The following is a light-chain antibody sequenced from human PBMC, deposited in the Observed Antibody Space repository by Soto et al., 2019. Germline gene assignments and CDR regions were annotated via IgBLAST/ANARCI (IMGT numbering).Light chain of an antibody. Sequence: EIALTHSPATLSFSTGRRATLSCRASQSVRTNLGWYQQKPGQAPNLLIYDASNRATGVPARFSGSGSGTDFTLTISSLEPEDFAVYYCQQYRSWPSFGQGTRLEI. CDR1: QSVRTN. V-gene: IGKV3-11*01. J-gene: IGKJ5*01. CDR2: DAS. CDR3: QQYRSWPS.